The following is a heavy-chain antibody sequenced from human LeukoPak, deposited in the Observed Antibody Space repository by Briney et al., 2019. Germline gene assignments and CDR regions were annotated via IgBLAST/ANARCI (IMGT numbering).Heavy chain of an antibody. D-gene: IGHD1-26*01. CDR3: ARSYHSYYYYMDV. CDR1: GGSISTYY. Sequence: SETLSLTCTVSGGSISTYYWTWIRQPPGKGLEWIGYIYYSGTTNYNPSLKSRVTISVDTSKNQFFLKLSSVTAADTAMYYCARSYHSYYYYMDVWGKGTTVTVSS. J-gene: IGHJ6*03. CDR2: IYYSGTT. V-gene: IGHV4-59*01.